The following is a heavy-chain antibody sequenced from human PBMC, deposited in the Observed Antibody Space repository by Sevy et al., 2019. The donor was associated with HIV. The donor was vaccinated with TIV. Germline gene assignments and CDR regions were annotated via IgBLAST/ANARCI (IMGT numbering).Heavy chain of an antibody. V-gene: IGHV1-18*01. CDR3: ARVPTYYYGSATYFES. D-gene: IGHD3-10*01. CDR2: IGAYNGNR. Sequence: ASVKVSCKASGYTFASEGVSWVRQAPGQGLEWMGWIGAYNGNRNSAQKFQARVTMTIDISTGTAYMELRSLRSDDTAVYYCARVPTYYYGSATYFESWGQGTLVTVSS. CDR1: GYTFASEG. J-gene: IGHJ4*02.